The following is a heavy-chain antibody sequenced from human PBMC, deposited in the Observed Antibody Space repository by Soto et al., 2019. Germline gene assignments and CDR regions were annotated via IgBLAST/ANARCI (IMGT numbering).Heavy chain of an antibody. D-gene: IGHD3-10*01. V-gene: IGHV4-30-2*01. J-gene: IGHJ6*02. CDR3: ASYYGSGSFYGMDV. Sequence: QLQLQESGSGLVEPSQTLSLTCAVSGGSISSAGYSWSWIRQPPGKGLEWIGYIYHSGSTYYSPSLKSPVTISLDRSKNQFSLRLTSVTAADTAVYYCASYYGSGSFYGMDVWGQGTTVTVSS. CDR1: GGSISSAGYS. CDR2: IYHSGST.